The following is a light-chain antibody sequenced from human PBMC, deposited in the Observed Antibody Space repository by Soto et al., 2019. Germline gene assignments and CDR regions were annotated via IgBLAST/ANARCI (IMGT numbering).Light chain of an antibody. Sequence: DIPMTQSPSSLSASVGDRVTITCRASQGISNYLAWYQQKPGKVPKLVSYAASTLQSGVPSRFSGSGSATDFTLTISSLQPEDVATYYCQKYNSALTFGGGTKVEIK. CDR3: QKYNSALT. CDR1: QGISNY. V-gene: IGKV1-27*01. J-gene: IGKJ4*01. CDR2: AAS.